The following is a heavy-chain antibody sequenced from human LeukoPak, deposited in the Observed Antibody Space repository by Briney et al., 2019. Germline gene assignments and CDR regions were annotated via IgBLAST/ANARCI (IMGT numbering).Heavy chain of an antibody. Sequence: SETLSLTCAVCVGSFSGYYWSWIRQPPGKGLEWIGEINHSGSTNYNSSLKSRVTISVDTSKNQFSLKLSSVTAADTAVYYCARGYYGSGSHCCHMDVWGKGTTITVS. CDR1: VGSFSGYY. V-gene: IGHV4-34*01. CDR3: ARGYYGSGSHCCHMDV. J-gene: IGHJ6*03. D-gene: IGHD3-10*01. CDR2: INHSGST.